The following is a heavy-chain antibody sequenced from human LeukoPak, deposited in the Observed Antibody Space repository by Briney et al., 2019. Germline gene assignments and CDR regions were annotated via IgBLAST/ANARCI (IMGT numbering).Heavy chain of an antibody. Sequence: GGSLRLSCTASGYTFTDTAINWGRQASGNGLEWVGRIRSKANSYATAYAASVKGRFTISRDDSKNTAHLQMISLKPEDTAVYYCTGAIDYWGQGTLVTVSS. V-gene: IGHV3-73*01. CDR3: TGAIDY. CDR1: GYTFTDTA. J-gene: IGHJ4*02. CDR2: IRSKANSYAT.